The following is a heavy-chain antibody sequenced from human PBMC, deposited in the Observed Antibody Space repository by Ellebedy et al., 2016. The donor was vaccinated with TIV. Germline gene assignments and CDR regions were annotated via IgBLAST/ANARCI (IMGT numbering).Heavy chain of an antibody. CDR1: GGTFSSYA. J-gene: IGHJ4*02. V-gene: IGHV1-18*01. Sequence: ASVKVSCKASGGTFSSYAISWVRQAPGQGLEWMGWISAYNGNTNYAQKLQGRVTMTTDTSTSTAYMELRSLRSDDTAVYYCARDRYRFLYSGSENFDYWGQGTLVTVSS. CDR2: ISAYNGNT. CDR3: ARDRYRFLYSGSENFDY. D-gene: IGHD5-12*01.